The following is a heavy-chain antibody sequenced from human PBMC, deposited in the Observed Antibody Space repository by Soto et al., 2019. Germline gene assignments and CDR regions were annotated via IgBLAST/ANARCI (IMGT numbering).Heavy chain of an antibody. CDR1: GYTFTSYG. D-gene: IGHD1-1*01. Sequence: QVHLVQSGAEVKKPGASVKVSCKASGYTFTSYGITWVRQAPGQGLEWMGWISAHNGNTDYAQKLQGRVIVTRDTSTSTAYMGLMSLRSDDTAVYYCARGRYGDYWGQGALVTVSS. V-gene: IGHV1-18*01. CDR3: ARGRYGDY. J-gene: IGHJ4*02. CDR2: ISAHNGNT.